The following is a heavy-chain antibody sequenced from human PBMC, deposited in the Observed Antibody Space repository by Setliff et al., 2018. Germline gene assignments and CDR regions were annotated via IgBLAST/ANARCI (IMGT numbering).Heavy chain of an antibody. CDR1: GGSISTYY. CDR2: VYYNGMA. CDR3: ARGGTFRYFDY. D-gene: IGHD5-12*01. Sequence: KPSETLSLTCTVSGGSISTYYWSWIRQPPGKGLEYIGFVYYNGMANYSPSLESRVTISIDTSKSQFSLNLRSVTAADTAVYYCARGGTFRYFDYWGQGTPVTVSS. V-gene: IGHV4-59*01. J-gene: IGHJ4*02.